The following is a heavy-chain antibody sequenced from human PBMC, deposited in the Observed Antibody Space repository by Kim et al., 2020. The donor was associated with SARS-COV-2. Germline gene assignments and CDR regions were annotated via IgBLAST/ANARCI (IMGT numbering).Heavy chain of an antibody. D-gene: IGHD2-15*01. CDR3: ATEVVAANTTIVPDAFDI. Sequence: SETLSLTCAVYGGSFSGYYWSWIRQPPGKGLEWIGEINHSGSTNYNPSLKSRVTISVDTSKNQFSLKLSSVTAADTAVYYCATEVVAANTTIVPDAFDIWGQGTMVTVSS. J-gene: IGHJ3*02. CDR2: INHSGST. V-gene: IGHV4-34*01. CDR1: GGSFSGYY.